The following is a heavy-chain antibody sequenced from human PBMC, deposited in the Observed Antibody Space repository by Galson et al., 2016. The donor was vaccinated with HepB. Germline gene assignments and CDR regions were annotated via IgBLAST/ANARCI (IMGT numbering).Heavy chain of an antibody. V-gene: IGHV4-61*08. CDR3: ARSHGMF. J-gene: IGHJ4*02. CDR2: APYSGAT. CDR1: GGSVSSGGYFY. Sequence: ETLSLTCTISGGSVSSGGYFYWSWIRQHPGKGLEWIASAPYSGATNYNPSLRSRVTISVDPSRNQFSLTLNSVSPADTAVYYCARSHGMFWGQGTLVTVSS. D-gene: IGHD1-14*01.